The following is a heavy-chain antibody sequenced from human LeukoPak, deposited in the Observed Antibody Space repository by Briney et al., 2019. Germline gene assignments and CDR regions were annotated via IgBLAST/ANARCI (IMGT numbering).Heavy chain of an antibody. Sequence: GGSLRLSCAASGFTFSSYAMSWVRQAPGKGLEWVSVISGSGGSTYYADSVKGRFTISRDNSKNTLYLQMNSLRAEDTAVYYCARIPSIAVAGTVDYWGQGTLVTVSS. D-gene: IGHD6-19*01. J-gene: IGHJ4*02. V-gene: IGHV3-23*01. CDR2: ISGSGGST. CDR1: GFTFSSYA. CDR3: ARIPSIAVAGTVDY.